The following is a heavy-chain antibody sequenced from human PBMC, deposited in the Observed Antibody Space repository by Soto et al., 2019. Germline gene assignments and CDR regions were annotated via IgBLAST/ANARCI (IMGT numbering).Heavy chain of an antibody. Sequence: EVQLVESGGGLVQPGRSLRLSCVASGFTADDYAMHWVRQAPGKGLEWVSGISSNSDTIDYADSVKGRFTISRDNAKNSLVFQNDRLGPGGTGFYYCGKGFKWGGMTTIHYFDSWGQGTLVTVSS. V-gene: IGHV3-9*02. CDR1: GFTADDYA. J-gene: IGHJ4*02. CDR2: ISSNSDTI. CDR3: GKGFKWGGMTTIHYFDS. D-gene: IGHD4-17*01.